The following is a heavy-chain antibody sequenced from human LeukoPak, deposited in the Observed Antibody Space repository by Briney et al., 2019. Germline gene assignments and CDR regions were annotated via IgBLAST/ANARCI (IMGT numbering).Heavy chain of an antibody. D-gene: IGHD6-19*01. CDR2: IRPSGDNT. Sequence: GGSLRLYCAASGFTFSSYDMTWVRHAPGRGLEWVSSIRPSGDNTYYGDSVKGRFTISRDNSKNTVYLQMNNMRVDDTAAYFCARVAGWHWFDPWGQGTLVTVSS. V-gene: IGHV3-23*01. CDR1: GFTFSSYD. CDR3: ARVAGWHWFDP. J-gene: IGHJ5*02.